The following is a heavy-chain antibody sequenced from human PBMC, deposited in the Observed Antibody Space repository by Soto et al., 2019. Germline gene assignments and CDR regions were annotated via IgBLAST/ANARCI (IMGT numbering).Heavy chain of an antibody. CDR1: GYTFTSYA. D-gene: IGHD7-27*01. CDR3: ARAGEGRGGIMIDY. Sequence: QVQLVQSGAEVKKPGASVKVSCKASGYTFTSYAMHWVRRAPGQRREWMGWINAGNGNTKYSQKFQGRVTITRDTSASTAYMELSSLRSEDTAVYYCARAGEGRGGIMIDYWGQGTLVTVSS. J-gene: IGHJ4*02. V-gene: IGHV1-3*01. CDR2: INAGNGNT.